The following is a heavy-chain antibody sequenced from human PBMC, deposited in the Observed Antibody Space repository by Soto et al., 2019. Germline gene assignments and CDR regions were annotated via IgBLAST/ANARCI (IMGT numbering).Heavy chain of an antibody. CDR2: ISGSGDDT. Sequence: EVQLFESGGGLVQPGGSLRLSCTASGFTFSIYAMSWVRQAPGKGLQWVSAISGSGDDTVYAGSVKGRFSISRDNSNNTLYLQMNRLRAEDTAVYYFAKDKVYYYYGMDVWGQGTTVTVSS. CDR3: AKDKVYYYYGMDV. V-gene: IGHV3-23*01. J-gene: IGHJ6*02. CDR1: GFTFSIYA.